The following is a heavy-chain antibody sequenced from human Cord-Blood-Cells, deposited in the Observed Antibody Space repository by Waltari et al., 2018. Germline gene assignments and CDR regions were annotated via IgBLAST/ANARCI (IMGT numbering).Heavy chain of an antibody. V-gene: IGHV4-4*02. CDR1: GGSISSSTW. CDR2: IYHSGST. J-gene: IGHJ4*02. CDR3: ARDGGYCSGGSCYFDY. Sequence: QVQLQESGPGLVKPSGTLSLTCAVSGGSISSSTWWRWVRQPPGKGLEWIGEIYHSGSTNYNPSLKSRVTISVDKSNNQFSLKLSSVTAADTAVYYCARDGGYCSGGSCYFDYWGQGTLVTVSS. D-gene: IGHD2-15*01.